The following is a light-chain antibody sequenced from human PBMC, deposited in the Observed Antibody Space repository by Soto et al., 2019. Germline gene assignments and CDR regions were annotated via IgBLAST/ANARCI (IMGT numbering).Light chain of an antibody. J-gene: IGKJ2*01. Sequence: DIQMTQSPSSLSASVGDRVTITCRASQSISSYLNWYQQKPGKAPKLLIYAASSLQSGVPSRFSGSGSGTDFTLTISSLQPEDFATYYCQQSYSTPQNTFGQGTK. CDR3: QQSYSTPQNT. CDR2: AAS. CDR1: QSISSY. V-gene: IGKV1-39*01.